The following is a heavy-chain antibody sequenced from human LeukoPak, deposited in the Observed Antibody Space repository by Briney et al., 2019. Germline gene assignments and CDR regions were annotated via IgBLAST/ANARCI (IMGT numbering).Heavy chain of an antibody. CDR3: ARARYYDSSGYYSY. D-gene: IGHD3-22*01. CDR1: GFTFSSYS. J-gene: IGHJ4*02. Sequence: GGSLRLSRAASGFTFSSYSMNWVRQAPGKGLEWVSSISSSSSYIYYADSVKGRFSISRDNAKNSLYLQMNSLRAEDTAVYYCARARYYDSSGYYSYWGQGTLVTVSS. CDR2: ISSSSSYI. V-gene: IGHV3-21*01.